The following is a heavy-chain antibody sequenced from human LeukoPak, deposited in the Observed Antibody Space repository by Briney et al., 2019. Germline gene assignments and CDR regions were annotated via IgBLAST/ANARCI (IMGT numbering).Heavy chain of an antibody. J-gene: IGHJ4*02. CDR3: ARVMGSYSFDY. CDR2: ISSSGSTI. Sequence: TGGSLRLSCAASGFTFSDYYMSWIRQAAGKGQEWVSYISSSGSTIYYADSVKGRFTISRDNAKNSLYLQMNSLRAEDTAVYYCARVMGSYSFDYWGQGTLVTVSS. D-gene: IGHD1-26*01. CDR1: GFTFSDYY. V-gene: IGHV3-11*01.